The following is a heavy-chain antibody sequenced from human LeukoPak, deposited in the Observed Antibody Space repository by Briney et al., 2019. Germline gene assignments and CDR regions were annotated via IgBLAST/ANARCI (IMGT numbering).Heavy chain of an antibody. Sequence: PSETLSLTCTVSGYSISSGYYWGWIRQPPGKGLEWIGSIYHSGSTYYNPSLKSRVTISVDTSKNQFSLKLSSVTAADSAVYYCARSIAVAGASPKDAFDIWGQGTMVTVSS. CDR3: ARSIAVAGASPKDAFDI. CDR2: IYHSGST. J-gene: IGHJ3*02. CDR1: GYSISSGYY. V-gene: IGHV4-38-2*02. D-gene: IGHD6-19*01.